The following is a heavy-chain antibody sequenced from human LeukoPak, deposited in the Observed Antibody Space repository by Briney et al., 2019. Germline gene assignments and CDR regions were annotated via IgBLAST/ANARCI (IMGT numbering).Heavy chain of an antibody. J-gene: IGHJ5*02. D-gene: IGHD5-18*01. CDR3: ARGSAMVTTYRGGNWFDR. CDR2: IKPNSGGT. Sequence: ASVPVSFMASRYTFIDYYMHWVRQAPGQGLEGMGWIKPNSGGTNYAQKFQGRVTMTRDTSINTAYMELSSLRSDDTAVYYCARGSAMVTTYRGGNWFDRWGQGTLVTVSS. CDR1: RYTFIDYY. V-gene: IGHV1-2*02.